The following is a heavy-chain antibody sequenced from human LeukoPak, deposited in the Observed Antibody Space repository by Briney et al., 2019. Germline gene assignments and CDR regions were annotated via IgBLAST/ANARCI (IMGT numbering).Heavy chain of an antibody. Sequence: ASVKVSCKASGYTFTAYYMHWVRQATGQGLEWMGWINSNTGGTNYAQKFQGRVTMTRDTSINTVYMELSRLRSDDTAVYYCARGLRYSEAAFDIWGQGTMVTVSS. D-gene: IGHD5-12*01. J-gene: IGHJ3*02. V-gene: IGHV1-2*02. CDR3: ARGLRYSEAAFDI. CDR1: GYTFTAYY. CDR2: INSNTGGT.